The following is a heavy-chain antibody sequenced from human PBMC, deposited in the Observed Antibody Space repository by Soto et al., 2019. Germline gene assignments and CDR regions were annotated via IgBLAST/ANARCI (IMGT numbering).Heavy chain of an antibody. V-gene: IGHV3-74*01. J-gene: IGHJ6*02. CDR3: ARDLEAGSGWYYYYYGMDV. CDR2: INSDGSST. Sequence: PGGSLRLSSAASGFTFSSYWMHWVRQAPGKGLVWVSRINSDGSSTSYADSVKGRFTISRDNAKNTLYLQMNSLRAEDTAVYYCARDLEAGSGWYYYYYGMDVWGQGTTVTVSS. CDR1: GFTFSSYW. D-gene: IGHD6-19*01.